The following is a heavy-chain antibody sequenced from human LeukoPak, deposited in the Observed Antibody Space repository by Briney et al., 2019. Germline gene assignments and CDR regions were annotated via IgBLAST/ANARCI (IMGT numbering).Heavy chain of an antibody. D-gene: IGHD2-8*01. Sequence: PGGSLRLSCAASGFTFSSYGMHWVRQAPGKGLEWVAYIHYDGSNKQYADSVKGRFSISRDSSKNILYLQVNSLRAEDTAVYYCAKDCCSNGIGCYYYYMDVWGKGTTVTISS. CDR2: IHYDGSNK. J-gene: IGHJ6*03. CDR1: GFTFSSYG. V-gene: IGHV3-30*02. CDR3: AKDCCSNGIGCYYYYMDV.